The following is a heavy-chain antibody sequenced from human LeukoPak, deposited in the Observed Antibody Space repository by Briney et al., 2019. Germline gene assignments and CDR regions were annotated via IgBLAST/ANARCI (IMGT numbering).Heavy chain of an antibody. V-gene: IGHV3-21*01. CDR2: ISSSSSYI. D-gene: IGHD5-24*01. CDR1: GFTFSSYG. CDR3: ARAPEVEMATISSYFDY. Sequence: GGSLRLSCAASGFTFSSYGMHWVRQAPGKGLEWVSSISSSSSYIYYADSVKGRFTISRDNAKNSLYLQMNSLRAEDTAVYYCARAPEVEMATISSYFDYWGQGTLVTVSS. J-gene: IGHJ4*02.